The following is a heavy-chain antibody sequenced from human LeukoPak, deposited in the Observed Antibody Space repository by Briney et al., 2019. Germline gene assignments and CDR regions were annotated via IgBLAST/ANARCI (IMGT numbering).Heavy chain of an antibody. CDR1: GYTFTGYY. CDR2: INPNSGGT. Sequence: ASVKVSCKASGYTFTGYYMHWVRQAPGQGLEWMGWINPNSGGTNYAQKFQGRVTMTRDTSISTAYMELSRLRSDDTAVYYCARGSNSWNYAHQGGFDPWGQGTLVTVSS. V-gene: IGHV1-2*02. J-gene: IGHJ5*02. CDR3: ARGSNSWNYAHQGGFDP. D-gene: IGHD1-7*01.